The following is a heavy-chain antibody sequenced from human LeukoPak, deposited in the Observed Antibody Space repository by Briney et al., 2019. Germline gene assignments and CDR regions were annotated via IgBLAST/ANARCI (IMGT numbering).Heavy chain of an antibody. Sequence: GGSLRLSCAASGFTFSSYEMNWVRQAPGKGLEWVSSISSSSLYIYYADSVKGRFTISRDNAKNSLFLQMNSLRAEDTAVYYCAREGDGYNSPIDYWGQGTLVTVSS. CDR1: GFTFSSYE. J-gene: IGHJ4*02. V-gene: IGHV3-21*01. CDR2: ISSSSLYI. D-gene: IGHD5-24*01. CDR3: AREGDGYNSPIDY.